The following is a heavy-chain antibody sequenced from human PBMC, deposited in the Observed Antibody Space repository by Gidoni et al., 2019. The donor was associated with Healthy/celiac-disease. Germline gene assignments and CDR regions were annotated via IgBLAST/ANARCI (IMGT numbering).Heavy chain of an antibody. CDR3: ARDGSGSYMENAFDI. CDR2: ISSSGSTI. J-gene: IGHJ3*02. CDR1: GFTFSSYE. D-gene: IGHD1-26*01. V-gene: IGHV3-48*03. Sequence: EVQLVESGGGLVQPGGSLRLSCAASGFTFSSYEMNWVRQAPGKGLEWVSYISSSGSTIYYADSVKGRFTISRDNAKNSLYLQMNSLRAEDTAVYYCARDGSGSYMENAFDIWGQGTMVTVSS.